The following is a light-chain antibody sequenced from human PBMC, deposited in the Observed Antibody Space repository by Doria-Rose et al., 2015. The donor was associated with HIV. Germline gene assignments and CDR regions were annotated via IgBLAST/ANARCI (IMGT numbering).Light chain of an antibody. V-gene: IGKV3-20*01. CDR3: HQYGTSWT. Sequence: TQSPGTLSLSPGERATLSCRASQSFSSTYLAWYRQKPGRAPSLLIYDGSTRATGIPDRFSASGSGTDFTLTIYRLGPEDFALYYCHQYGTSWTFGQGTKVEI. J-gene: IGKJ1*01. CDR1: QSFSSTY. CDR2: DGS.